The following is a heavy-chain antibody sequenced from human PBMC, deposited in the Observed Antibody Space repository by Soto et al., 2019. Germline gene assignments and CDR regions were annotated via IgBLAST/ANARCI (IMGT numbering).Heavy chain of an antibody. CDR3: ARDPHTRGFPDAFDI. J-gene: IGHJ3*02. CDR2: INPNSGGT. Sequence: ASVKVSCKASGYTFTGYYMHWVRQAPGQGLEWMGWINPNSGGTNYAQKFQGWVTMTRDTSISTAYMELSRLRSDDTAVYYCARDPHTRGFPDAFDIWGQGTMVTVSS. V-gene: IGHV1-2*04. CDR1: GYTFTGYY.